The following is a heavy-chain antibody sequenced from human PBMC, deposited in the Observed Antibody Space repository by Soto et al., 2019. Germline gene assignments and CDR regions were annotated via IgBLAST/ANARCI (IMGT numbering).Heavy chain of an antibody. CDR2: IIPSSGST. V-gene: IGHV1-46*01. CDR3: ARGGSVGHDY. Sequence: QVLLVQSGADVKKPGASVRLSCKASGYAFTNFYMHWVRQAPGQGLEWMAMIIPSSGSTVNAQKFQGRVTVTMATSTATVYMELSNLRSEDTAVYYCARGGSVGHDYWGQGSLVTVTS. J-gene: IGHJ4*02. D-gene: IGHD1-26*01. CDR1: GYAFTNFY.